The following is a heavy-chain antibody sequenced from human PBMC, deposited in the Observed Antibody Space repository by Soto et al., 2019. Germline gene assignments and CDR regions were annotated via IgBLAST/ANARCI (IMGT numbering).Heavy chain of an antibody. J-gene: IGHJ6*02. V-gene: IGHV4-4*07. CDR1: GGSMRSYY. D-gene: IGHD2-21*01. CDR3: AGIGEDVYYGMEV. Sequence: SETLSLTCSASGGSMRSYYGNWLRQPAGKGLEWIGRIYSRGDTNYNPSVKSRVTMSVDTSKNEFSLRLNSVTAADTAVYYCAGIGEDVYYGMEVWGQGTTVTVSS. CDR2: IYSRGDT.